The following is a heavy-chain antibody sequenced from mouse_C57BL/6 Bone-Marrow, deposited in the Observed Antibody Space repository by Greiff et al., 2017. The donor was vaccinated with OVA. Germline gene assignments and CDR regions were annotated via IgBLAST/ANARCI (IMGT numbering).Heavy chain of an antibody. CDR1: GFNIKDYY. CDR2: IDPEDGDT. V-gene: IGHV14-1*01. D-gene: IGHD3-2*02. CDR3: MSAHATKFAY. J-gene: IGHJ3*01. Sequence: EVQLQQSGAELVRPGASVKLSCTASGFNIKDYYMHWVKQRPEQGLEWIGRIDPEDGDTEYAPKFQGKATMTADTSSNTADLRLSSLTSDDTAVYYCMSAHATKFAYWGQGTLVTVSA.